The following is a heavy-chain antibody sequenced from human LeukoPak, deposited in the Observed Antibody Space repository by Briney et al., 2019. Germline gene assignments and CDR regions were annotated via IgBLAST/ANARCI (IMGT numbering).Heavy chain of an antibody. V-gene: IGHV1-69*05. J-gene: IGHJ3*02. CDR3: ARSGSYHEKAFDI. D-gene: IGHD1-26*01. Sequence: SVKVSCKASGGPFSSYAISWVRQAPGQGLEWMGGIIPMFAPANYAQKFQGRVTIITDESTSTTYMELSSLRSEDTAVYFCARSGSYHEKAFDIWAKGQWSPSLQ. CDR2: IIPMFAPA. CDR1: GGPFSSYA.